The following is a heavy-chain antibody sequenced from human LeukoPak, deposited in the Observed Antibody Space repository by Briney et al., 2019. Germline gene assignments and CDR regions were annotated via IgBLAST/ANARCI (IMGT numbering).Heavy chain of an antibody. CDR1: GFTFSTYT. D-gene: IGHD7-27*01. J-gene: IGHJ4*02. Sequence: GGSLRLSCAASGFTFSTYTMYWVRHPPGKRLEWVSIIGSSGGGIHYADSVKGRFTISRDNSKNTLYLQMNSLRVEDTAVYYCAIDPNWGTHSWGQGVLVTVSS. V-gene: IGHV3-23*01. CDR3: AIDPNWGTHS. CDR2: IGSSGGGI.